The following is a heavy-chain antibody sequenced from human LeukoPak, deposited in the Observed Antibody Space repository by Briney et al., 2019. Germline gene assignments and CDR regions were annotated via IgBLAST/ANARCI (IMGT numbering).Heavy chain of an antibody. V-gene: IGHV3-23*01. Sequence: GGSLRLSCAASGFTFSSYAMSWVRQAPGTGLEWVSAIGGSGGSTYYADSVEDRFTISRDNSKNTLYLQMNSLRAEDTAIYYCAKARLGSSWYGNFDYWGQGTLVTVSS. CDR1: GFTFSSYA. CDR2: IGGSGGST. D-gene: IGHD6-13*01. J-gene: IGHJ4*02. CDR3: AKARLGSSWYGNFDY.